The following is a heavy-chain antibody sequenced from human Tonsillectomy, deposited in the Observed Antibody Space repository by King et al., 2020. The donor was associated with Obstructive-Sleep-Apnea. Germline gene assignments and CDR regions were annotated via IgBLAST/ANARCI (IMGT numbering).Heavy chain of an antibody. D-gene: IGHD6-19*01. V-gene: IGHV4-38-2*02. CDR3: ARGRSGWSEYFQH. CDR2: IYHSGST. J-gene: IGHJ1*01. CDR1: GNSISSTYF. Sequence: QLQESGPGLVKPSETLSLICTVSGNSISSTYFWGWIRQPPGKGLEWIGNIYHSGSTYYNPSLKSRVTISVDTSKDQFSLKVNSVTAADTAVYYCARGRSGWSEYFQHWGQGILVTVSS.